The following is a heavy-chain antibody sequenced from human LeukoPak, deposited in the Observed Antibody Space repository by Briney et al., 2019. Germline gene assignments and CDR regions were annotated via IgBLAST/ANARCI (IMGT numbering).Heavy chain of an antibody. V-gene: IGHV4-34*01. Sequence: SETLSLTCAVFGESFSAYYWTWIRQTPGKGLEWIGEITHSGSTNYNPPLKSRVNISIDTSKNQFSLKLSSVTAADTAVYYCASSTYYYDSSGYFHFDYWGQGTLVTVSS. CDR3: ASSTYYYDSSGYFHFDY. CDR2: ITHSGST. J-gene: IGHJ4*02. CDR1: GESFSAYY. D-gene: IGHD3-22*01.